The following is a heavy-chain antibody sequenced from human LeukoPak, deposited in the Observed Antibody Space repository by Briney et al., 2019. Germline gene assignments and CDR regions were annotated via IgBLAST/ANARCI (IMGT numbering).Heavy chain of an antibody. V-gene: IGHV3-23*01. CDR2: ISGSGGST. D-gene: IGHD3-3*01. CDR3: AKDQAYYDFWSGYSIGY. CDR1: GFTFSSYA. J-gene: IGHJ4*02. Sequence: GGSLRLSCAASGFTFSSYAMSWVRQAPGKGLEWVSAISGSGGSTYYADSVKGRFTISRDNSKNTLYLQMNSLRAEDTAVYYCAKDQAYYDFWSGYSIGYRGQGTLVTVSS.